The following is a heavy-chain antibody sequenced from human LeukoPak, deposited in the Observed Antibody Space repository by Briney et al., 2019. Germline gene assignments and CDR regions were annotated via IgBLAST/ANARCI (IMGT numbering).Heavy chain of an antibody. V-gene: IGHV4-59*01. Sequence: SETLSLTCTVSGGSISSYYWSWIRQPLGKGLEWIGYIYYSGSTNYNPSLKSRVTISVDTSKNQFSLKLSSVTAADTAVYYCAGNKLAYCGGDCYPWGQGTLVTVSS. J-gene: IGHJ5*02. CDR1: GGSISSYY. CDR2: IYYSGST. CDR3: AGNKLAYCGGDCYP. D-gene: IGHD2-21*02.